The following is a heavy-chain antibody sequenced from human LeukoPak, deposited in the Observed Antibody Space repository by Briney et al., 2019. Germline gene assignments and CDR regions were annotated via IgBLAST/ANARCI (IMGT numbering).Heavy chain of an antibody. CDR3: ARGRVTMVRGGIGY. J-gene: IGHJ4*02. D-gene: IGHD3-10*01. CDR1: GGSLSDYY. Sequence: SETLSLTCAVYGGSLSDYYWSWIRQPPGKGLEWIGEIRHSGSTNYNPSLKSRVTISVDTSKNQFSLKLSSVTAADTAVYYCARGRVTMVRGGIGYWGQGTLVTVSS. V-gene: IGHV4-34*01. CDR2: IRHSGST.